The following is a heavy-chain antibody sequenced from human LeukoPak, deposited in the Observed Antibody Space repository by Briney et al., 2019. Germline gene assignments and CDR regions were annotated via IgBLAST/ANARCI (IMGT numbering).Heavy chain of an antibody. CDR1: GFTFSGYD. V-gene: IGHV3-73*01. Sequence: PGGTLSLSCAASGFTFSGYDIHWIRQASGKGLEWVVRICCNADRYASAYVASVNGRLTNSRDDSKNTAYLQMNSLKTEGTAGYYCTRLRAAGTESYYYYVMDVWGQGTTVSDSS. CDR3: TRLRAAGTESYYYYVMDV. D-gene: IGHD6-13*01. J-gene: IGHJ6*02. CDR2: ICCNADRYAS.